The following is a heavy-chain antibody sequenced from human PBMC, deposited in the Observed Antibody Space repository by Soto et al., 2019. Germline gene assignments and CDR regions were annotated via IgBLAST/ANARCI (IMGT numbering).Heavy chain of an antibody. CDR1: GYTFTSYG. V-gene: IGHV1-18*01. CDR2: ISAYNGNT. D-gene: IGHD6-19*01. Sequence: ASVMVSCKASGYTFTSYGISWVRQAPGQGLEWMGWISAYNGNTNYAQKLQGRVTMTTDTSTSTAYMELRSLRSDDTAVYYCARVEASGWYFDYWGQGTLVTVSS. J-gene: IGHJ4*02. CDR3: ARVEASGWYFDY.